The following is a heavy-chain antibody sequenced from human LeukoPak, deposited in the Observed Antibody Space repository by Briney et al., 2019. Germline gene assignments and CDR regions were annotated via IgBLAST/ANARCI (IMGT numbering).Heavy chain of an antibody. D-gene: IGHD6-19*01. CDR2: ISAYNGNT. V-gene: IGHV1-18*01. Sequence: ASVKVSCKASGYTLTSYGISWVRQAPAQGLEGMGWISAYNGNTNYAQKLQRRVTMTTDTSTSTAYMELRSLRSDDTAVYYCARDRRIAVAGTDPAGYWGQGTLVTVSS. J-gene: IGHJ4*02. CDR1: GYTLTSYG. CDR3: ARDRRIAVAGTDPAGY.